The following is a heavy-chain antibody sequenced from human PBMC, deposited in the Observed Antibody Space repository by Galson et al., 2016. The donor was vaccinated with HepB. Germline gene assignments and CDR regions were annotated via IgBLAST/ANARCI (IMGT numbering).Heavy chain of an antibody. CDR1: GGPISNSNS. CDR2: IYPSGSA. D-gene: IGHD2-2*01. CDR3: AGDVCSSASCYWNWFDP. J-gene: IGHJ5*02. Sequence: SETLSLTCTVSGGPISNSNSWSWVRQPPGEGLEWIGEIYPSGSANYSPTLKSRVTISVDHSKNQISLKLISVTAADTAIYYCAGDVCSSASCYWNWFDPWGQGTLVTGSS. V-gene: IGHV4-4*02.